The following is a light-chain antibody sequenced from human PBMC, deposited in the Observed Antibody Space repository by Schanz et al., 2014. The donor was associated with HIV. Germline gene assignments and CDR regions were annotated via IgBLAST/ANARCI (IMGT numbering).Light chain of an antibody. Sequence: QSALPQPASVSGSPGQSITISCTGTSSDVGGYNLPPWYQHHPDKAPKLIIYEGTKRPSGVSDRFSGSKSGNTASLTISGLQAEDEADYYCVSYRSSSTYVFGTGTKLTVL. V-gene: IGLV2-14*02. CDR3: VSYRSSSTYV. J-gene: IGLJ1*01. CDR2: EGT. CDR1: SSDVGGYNL.